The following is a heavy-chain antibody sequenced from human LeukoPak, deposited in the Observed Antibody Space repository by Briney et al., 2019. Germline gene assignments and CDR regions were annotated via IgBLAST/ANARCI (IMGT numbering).Heavy chain of an antibody. V-gene: IGHV1-18*01. CDR2: ISTDNGDT. CDR1: GYKFTSYG. D-gene: IGHD3-22*01. J-gene: IGHJ4*02. CDR3: ARDLADYYDSGGHGGY. Sequence: ASVKVSCKTSGYKFTSYGISWVRQAPGQGLEWMGWISTDNGDTNYAQRFQGRLTMTTDTSTSTAYMELRSLRSDDTAVYYCARDLADYYDSGGHGGYWGQETLVTVSS.